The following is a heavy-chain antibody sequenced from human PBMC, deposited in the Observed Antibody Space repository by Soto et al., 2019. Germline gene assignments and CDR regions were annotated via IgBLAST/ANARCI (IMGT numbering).Heavy chain of an antibody. D-gene: IGHD2-8*01. CDR1: GFTFSSYA. Sequence: GGSLRLSCAASGFTFSSYAMHWVRQAPGKGLEWVAVISYDGSNKYYADSVKGRFTISRDNSKNTLYLQMNSLRAEDTAVYYCARDIVLMVYAAPYYYYGMDVWGQGTTVTVSS. V-gene: IGHV3-30-3*01. CDR2: ISYDGSNK. CDR3: ARDIVLMVYAAPYYYYGMDV. J-gene: IGHJ6*02.